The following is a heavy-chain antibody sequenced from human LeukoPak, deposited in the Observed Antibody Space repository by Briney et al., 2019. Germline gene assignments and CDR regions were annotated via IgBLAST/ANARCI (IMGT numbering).Heavy chain of an antibody. CDR2: ISSSSYI. CDR1: GFTFSSYS. Sequence: NPGGSLRLSCAASGFTFSSYSMNWVRQAPGKGLEWVSSISSSSYIYYADSVKGRFTISRDNAKNSLYLQMNSLRAEDTAVYYCARTLGYCSSTSCRNNWFDPWGQGTLVTVSS. V-gene: IGHV3-21*01. J-gene: IGHJ5*02. D-gene: IGHD2-2*01. CDR3: ARTLGYCSSTSCRNNWFDP.